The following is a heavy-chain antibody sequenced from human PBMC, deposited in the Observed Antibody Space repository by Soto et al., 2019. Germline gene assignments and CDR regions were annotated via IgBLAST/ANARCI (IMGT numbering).Heavy chain of an antibody. D-gene: IGHD5-18*01. CDR3: ARDLGYSYGSAGYGMDV. CDR1: GGTFSSYA. J-gene: IGHJ6*02. CDR2: IIPIFGTA. Sequence: QVQLVQSGAEVKKPGSSVKVSCKASGGTFSSYAISWVRQAPGQGLEWMGGIIPIFGTANYAQKFQGRVTITGDESTSTAYMELSSLRSEDTAVYYCARDLGYSYGSAGYGMDVWGQGTTVTVSS. V-gene: IGHV1-69*01.